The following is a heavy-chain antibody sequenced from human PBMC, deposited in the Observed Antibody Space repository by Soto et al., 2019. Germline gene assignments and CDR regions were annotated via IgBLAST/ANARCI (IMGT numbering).Heavy chain of an antibody. CDR3: ARRQPLTGYDY. Sequence: QVQLQESGPGLVKPSETLSLTCTVSGGSISSYYWSWIRQPPGKGLEWIGYIYYSGSTNYNPSPQSRVTISVDTSKNQFSLKLSSVTAADTAVYYCARRQPLTGYDYWGQGTLVTVSS. D-gene: IGHD3-9*01. J-gene: IGHJ4*02. V-gene: IGHV4-59*08. CDR1: GGSISSYY. CDR2: IYYSGST.